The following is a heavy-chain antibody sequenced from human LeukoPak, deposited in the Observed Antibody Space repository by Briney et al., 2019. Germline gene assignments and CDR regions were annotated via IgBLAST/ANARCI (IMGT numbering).Heavy chain of an antibody. V-gene: IGHV3-23*01. Sequence: GGSLRLSCAASGITFSSNAISWVRKAPGKGLNSVSAISGSGSSTYYADSVKSRFTISRDNSKNTLYLQMNSLRAEDTAVYYCAKVPLPVTMVRGVISLFDYWGQGTLVTVSS. CDR3: AKVPLPVTMVRGVISLFDY. J-gene: IGHJ4*02. D-gene: IGHD3-10*01. CDR1: GITFSSNA. CDR2: ISGSGSST.